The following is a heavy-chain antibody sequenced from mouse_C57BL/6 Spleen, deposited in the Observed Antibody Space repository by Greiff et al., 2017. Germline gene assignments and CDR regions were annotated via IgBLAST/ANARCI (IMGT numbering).Heavy chain of an antibody. V-gene: IGHV1-80*01. D-gene: IGHD1-1*01. CDR3: ARAPPITTVVATNYYAVDY. CDR1: GYAFSSYW. J-gene: IGHJ4*01. Sequence: QVQLKESGAELVKPGASVKISCKASGYAFSSYWMNWVKQRPGKGLEWIGQIYPGDGDTNYNGKFKGKATLTADKSSSTAYMQLSSLTSEDSAVYFCARAPPITTVVATNYYAVDYWGQGTSVTVSS. CDR2: IYPGDGDT.